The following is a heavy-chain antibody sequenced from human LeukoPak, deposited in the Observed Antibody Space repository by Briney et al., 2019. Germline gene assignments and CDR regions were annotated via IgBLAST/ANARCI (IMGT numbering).Heavy chain of an antibody. V-gene: IGHV3-23*01. J-gene: IGHJ4*02. D-gene: IGHD6-19*01. Sequence: PGGSLRLSCAASGFTFSSYAMIWVRQAPGKGLDWVSGIRGSGDITYYAASVKGRFTISRDHSKKPLYLQMNSLRGEGTVVFYCAKHRVAVSGVAQFDYWGQGTQVTVSS. CDR3: AKHRVAVSGVAQFDY. CDR2: IRGSGDIT. CDR1: GFTFSSYA.